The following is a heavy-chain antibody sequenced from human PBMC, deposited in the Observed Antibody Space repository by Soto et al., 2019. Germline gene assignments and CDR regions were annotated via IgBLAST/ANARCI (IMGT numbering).Heavy chain of an antibody. CDR3: ARRFISHDFFDC. D-gene: IGHD1-1*01. CDR2: IYPGDSDT. CDR1: GGSFFHYW. Sequence: PRGALKNSLKGSGGSFFHYWIGWGRQMPGRGLEWMGVIYPGDSDTRYSPSFQGQVTISADKSISTAYLQWSSLKASDTALYYFARRFISHDFFDCWGKGTQVPVSS. V-gene: IGHV5-51*01. J-gene: IGHJ4*02.